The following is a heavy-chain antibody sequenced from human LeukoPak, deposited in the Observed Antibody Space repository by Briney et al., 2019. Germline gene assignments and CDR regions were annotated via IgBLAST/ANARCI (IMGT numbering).Heavy chain of an antibody. CDR2: FDPEDGET. J-gene: IGHJ6*03. CDR3: ATPSREIVGYYYMDV. CDR1: GYTLTELS. V-gene: IGHV1-24*01. Sequence: GASVNVSCKVSGYTLTELSMHWVRQAPGKGLEWMGGFDPEDGETIYAQKFQGRVTMTEDTSTDTAYMELSSLRSEDTAVYYCATPSREIVGYYYMDVWGKGTTVTVSS. D-gene: IGHD1-26*01.